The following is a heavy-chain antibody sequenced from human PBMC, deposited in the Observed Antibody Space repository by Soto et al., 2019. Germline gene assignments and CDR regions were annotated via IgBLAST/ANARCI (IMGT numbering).Heavy chain of an antibody. J-gene: IGHJ4*02. V-gene: IGHV1-18*01. D-gene: IGHD3-3*01. Sequence: ASVNVSFNASVYTFTIYWIICVRQATGQGLEWMGWISAYNGNTNYAQKLQGRVTMTTDTSTSTAYMELRSLRSDDTAVYYCARVFFATSEFDYWGQGTLVTVSS. CDR1: VYTFTIYW. CDR2: ISAYNGNT. CDR3: ARVFFATSEFDY.